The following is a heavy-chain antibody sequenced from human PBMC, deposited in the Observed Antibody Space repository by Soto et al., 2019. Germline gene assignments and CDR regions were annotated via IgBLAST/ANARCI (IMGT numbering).Heavy chain of an antibody. CDR2: ISGSSSYI. Sequence: LSLSCAASGITFISDAMSWVRQAPGNVLEWVSAISGSSSYIYYADSVKGRFTISRDNAKNSLYLQMNSLRAEDTAVYYCARDREQWLALHYYSYGMEVWGQGTTVSVSS. CDR1: GITFISDA. J-gene: IGHJ6*01. CDR3: ARDREQWLALHYYSYGMEV. D-gene: IGHD6-19*01. V-gene: IGHV3-21*01.